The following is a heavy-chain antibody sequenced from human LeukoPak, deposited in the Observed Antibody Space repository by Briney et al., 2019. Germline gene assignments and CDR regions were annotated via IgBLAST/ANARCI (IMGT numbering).Heavy chain of an antibody. CDR2: INPNSGGT. Sequence: RASVKVSCKASGYTFTGYYMHWVRQAPGQGLEWMGWINPNSGGTNYAQKFQGRVTMTRDTSISTAYMELCRLRSDDTAVYYCARDGTSSYYDSSGRFDYWGQGTLVTVSS. CDR1: GYTFTGYY. CDR3: ARDGTSSYYDSSGRFDY. V-gene: IGHV1-2*02. J-gene: IGHJ4*02. D-gene: IGHD3-22*01.